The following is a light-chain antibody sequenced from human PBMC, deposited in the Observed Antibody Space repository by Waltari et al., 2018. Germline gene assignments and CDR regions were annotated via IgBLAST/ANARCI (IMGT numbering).Light chain of an antibody. CDR2: GAS. J-gene: IGKJ2*02. CDR1: QSVSSSF. Sequence: EVVLKQSPDTLSLSPGERVTLPRRASQSVSSSFLAWYQQKPGQTPRLLIYGASTRATGIPDRFSGSGSGTDFTLSISRLEPEDFAVYYCQQYVSAPCTFGQGTKLEIK. V-gene: IGKV3-20*01. CDR3: QQYVSAPCT.